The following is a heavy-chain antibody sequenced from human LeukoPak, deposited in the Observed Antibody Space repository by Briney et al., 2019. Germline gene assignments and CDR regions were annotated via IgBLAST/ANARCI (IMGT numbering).Heavy chain of an antibody. J-gene: IGHJ4*02. CDR2: INNSGNT. D-gene: IGHD2-21*01. CDR1: GGSINSYY. CDR3: ARHLAARLGGARFSDF. Sequence: SATLSLTCIASGGSINSYYRSWIRQPPGQGLEWIAYINNSGNTNYKPYLKSRVTISVDTSRDEVSLKVTYVTAADTAVYYCARHLAARLGGARFSDFWGQGTGVTVS. V-gene: IGHV4-59*08.